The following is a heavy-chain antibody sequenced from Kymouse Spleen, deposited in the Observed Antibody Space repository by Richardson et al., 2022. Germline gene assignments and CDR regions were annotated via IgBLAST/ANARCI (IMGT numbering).Heavy chain of an antibody. D-gene: IGHD3-10*01. J-gene: IGHJ4*02. Sequence: EVQLVESGGGLVQPGGSLRLSCAASGFTFSSYAMSWVRQAPGKGLEWVSAISGSGGSTYYADSVKGRFTISRDNSKNTLYLQMNSLRAEDTAVYYCAKEGRITMVRGVISPYFDYWGQGTLVTVSS. CDR3: AKEGRITMVRGVISPYFDY. CDR1: GFTFSSYA. CDR2: ISGSGGST. V-gene: IGHV3-23*04.